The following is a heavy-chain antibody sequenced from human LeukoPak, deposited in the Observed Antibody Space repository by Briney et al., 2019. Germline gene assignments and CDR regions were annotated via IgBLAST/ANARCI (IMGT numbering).Heavy chain of an antibody. V-gene: IGHV4-61*02. CDR2: IYTSGST. Sequence: SETLSLTCTVSGGSISSGSYYWSWIRQPAGKGLEWIGRIYTSGSTNYNPSAKGRVTISVDSSKNQFSLKLSSVTAADTAVYYCARDRLGLSTLVEWGQGTLVTVSS. CDR1: GGSISSGSYY. D-gene: IGHD2/OR15-2a*01. CDR3: ARDRLGLSTLVE. J-gene: IGHJ4*02.